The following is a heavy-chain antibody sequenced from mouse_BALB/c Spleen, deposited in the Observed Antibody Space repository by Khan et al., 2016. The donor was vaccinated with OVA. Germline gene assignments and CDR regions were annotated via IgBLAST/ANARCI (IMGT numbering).Heavy chain of an antibody. CDR1: GYTFTDYV. CDR3: ARAGWDVFAY. CDR2: IYPGSDST. D-gene: IGHD4-1*01. Sequence: QVQLQQPGPELVKPGASVKMSCKASGYTFTDYVMNWVKQRNGQGLEWIGQIYPGSDSTYYNEKFKGKATLTTDRSSNTAYMQLSNLTSEESAVYVCARAGWDVFAYWGQGTLVTVSA. J-gene: IGHJ3*01. V-gene: IGHV1-77*01.